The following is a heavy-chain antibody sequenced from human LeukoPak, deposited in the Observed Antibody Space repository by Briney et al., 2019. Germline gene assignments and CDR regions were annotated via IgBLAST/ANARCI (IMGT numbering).Heavy chain of an antibody. D-gene: IGHD1-1*01. V-gene: IGHV3-7*01. CDR1: GFTSSSYW. J-gene: IGHJ3*02. Sequence: GGSLRLSCAASGFTSSSYWMSWVRQAPGKGLEWVANIKQDGSEKYYVDSVKGRFTISRDNAKNSLYLQMYSLRAEDTAVYYCARSPRYNWNDVSAFDIWGQGTVVTVSS. CDR2: IKQDGSEK. CDR3: ARSPRYNWNDVSAFDI.